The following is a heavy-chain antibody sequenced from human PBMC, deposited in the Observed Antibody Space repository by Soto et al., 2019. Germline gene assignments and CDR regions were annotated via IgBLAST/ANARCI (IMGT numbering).Heavy chain of an antibody. J-gene: IGHJ6*02. Sequence: ASVLVSSNTSGYTFTGYYMHLGRQMTGKGLEWKGRIDPSDSYTNYSPSFQGHVTISADKSISTAYLQWSSLKASDTAMYYCAIRGGVVPAAIYYSGMDVWGQGTTVTVSS. V-gene: IGHV5-10-1*01. CDR2: IDPSDSYT. CDR3: AIRGGVVPAAIYYSGMDV. CDR1: GYTFTGYY. D-gene: IGHD2-2*01.